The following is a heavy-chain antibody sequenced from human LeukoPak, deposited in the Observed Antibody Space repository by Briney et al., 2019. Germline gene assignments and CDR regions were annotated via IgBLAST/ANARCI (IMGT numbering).Heavy chain of an antibody. D-gene: IGHD2-15*01. CDR1: GGSISSGSYY. V-gene: IGHV4-61*02. CDR2: IYTSGST. CDR3: ARGYDLDAFDI. J-gene: IGHJ3*02. Sequence: SETLSLTCTVSGGSISSGSYYWSWIRQPAGKGLEWIGRIYTSGSTNYNPSLKSRVTISVDTSKNQFSLKLSSVTAADTAVYYCARGYDLDAFDIWGQGTMVTVSS.